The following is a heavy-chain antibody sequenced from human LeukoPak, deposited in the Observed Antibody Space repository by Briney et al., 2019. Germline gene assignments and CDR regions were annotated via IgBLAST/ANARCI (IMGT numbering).Heavy chain of an antibody. V-gene: IGHV4-39*07. Sequence: SETLSLTCTVSGGSISSSSYYWGWIRQPPGKGLEWIGYIYYSGSTYYNPSLKSRVTISVDTSKNQFSLKLSSVTAADTAVYYCARSVAGRSDYWGQGTLVTVSS. J-gene: IGHJ4*02. D-gene: IGHD6-19*01. CDR2: IYYSGST. CDR3: ARSVAGRSDY. CDR1: GGSISSSSYY.